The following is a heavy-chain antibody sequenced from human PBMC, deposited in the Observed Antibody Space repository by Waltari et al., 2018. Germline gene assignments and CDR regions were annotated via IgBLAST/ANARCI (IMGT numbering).Heavy chain of an antibody. CDR1: DFTFNRYW. V-gene: IGHV3-7*01. Sequence: EVQLVESGGGLVQPGGSLRLSCAASDFTFNRYWMAWVRQAQGKGLEWGTMIKEDGSEKYYLDSVKGRFTVSRDNAKNSLYLQMDSLRVEDTAVYYCAREYYYSIDYWGQGTLVTVSS. J-gene: IGHJ4*02. CDR2: IKEDGSEK. CDR3: AREYYYSIDY. D-gene: IGHD3-22*01.